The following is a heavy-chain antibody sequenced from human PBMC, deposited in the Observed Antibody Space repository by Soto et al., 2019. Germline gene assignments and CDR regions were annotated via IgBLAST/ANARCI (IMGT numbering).Heavy chain of an antibody. D-gene: IGHD3-3*01. CDR2: IDNSGST. V-gene: IGHV4-4*07. CDR1: GGSISNYF. Sequence: PSETLSLTCTVSGGSISNYFCNWIRPPAGKGLEWIGRIDNSGSTNYNPSLKSRITMSADTSRNQFSLKLNSVTAADTAVYYCARGGQDFWSGPFDYWGQGALVTVS. J-gene: IGHJ4*02. CDR3: ARGGQDFWSGPFDY.